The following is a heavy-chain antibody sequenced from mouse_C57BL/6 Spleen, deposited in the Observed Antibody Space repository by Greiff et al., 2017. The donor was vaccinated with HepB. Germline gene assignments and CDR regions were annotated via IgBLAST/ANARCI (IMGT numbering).Heavy chain of an antibody. CDR3: TTGFLITTVVEGLLAY. CDR2: IDPEDGDT. J-gene: IGHJ3*01. V-gene: IGHV14-1*01. D-gene: IGHD1-1*01. CDR1: GFNIKDYY. Sequence: EVQLQQSGAELVRPGASVKLSCTASGFNIKDYYMHWVKQRPEQGLEWIGRIDPEDGDTEYAPKFQGKATMTAHASSHTAYLQLNSLTSEDTAVYYCTTGFLITTVVEGLLAYGGQGTLVTVSA.